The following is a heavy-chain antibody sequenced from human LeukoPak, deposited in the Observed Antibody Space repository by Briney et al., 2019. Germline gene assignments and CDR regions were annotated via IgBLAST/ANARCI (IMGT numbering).Heavy chain of an antibody. CDR2: IYYTGST. Sequence: PSETLSFTCTVSGGSVSSDSYYWSWIRQPPGKGLEWIGYIYYTGSTNYNPSLKSRVTISVDMSKNQFSLKLTSVTAADTAVYYCATKGPRRGYFDYWGQGTLVAVSS. V-gene: IGHV4-61*01. CDR1: GGSVSSDSYY. J-gene: IGHJ4*02. CDR3: ATKGPRRGYFDY.